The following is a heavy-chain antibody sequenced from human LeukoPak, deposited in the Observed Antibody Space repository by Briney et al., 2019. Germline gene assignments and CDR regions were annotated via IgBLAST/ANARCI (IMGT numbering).Heavy chain of an antibody. V-gene: IGHV4-30-2*01. D-gene: IGHD6-6*01. CDR2: IYHSGST. CDR1: GGSISSGGYY. Sequence: SQTLSLTCTVSGGSISSGGYYWSWIRQPPGKGLEWIGYIYHSGSTYYNPSLKSRVTISVDRSKNQFSLKLSSATAADTAVYYCARAGQLAHAALLDYWGQGTLVTVSS. CDR3: ARAGQLAHAALLDY. J-gene: IGHJ4*02.